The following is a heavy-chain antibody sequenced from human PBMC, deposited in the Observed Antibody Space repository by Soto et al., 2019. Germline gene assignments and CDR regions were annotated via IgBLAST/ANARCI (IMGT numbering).Heavy chain of an antibody. CDR2: ISAYNGNT. Sequence: GASVKVSCKASGYTFTSYGISWVRQAPGQRLEWMGWISAYNGNTNYAQKLQGRVTMTTDTSTSTAYMELRSLRSDDTAVYYCARDTDSSSWPYYYYYYMDVWGKGTTVTVSS. CDR3: ARDTDSSSWPYYYYYYMDV. V-gene: IGHV1-18*01. J-gene: IGHJ6*03. CDR1: GYTFTSYG. D-gene: IGHD6-13*01.